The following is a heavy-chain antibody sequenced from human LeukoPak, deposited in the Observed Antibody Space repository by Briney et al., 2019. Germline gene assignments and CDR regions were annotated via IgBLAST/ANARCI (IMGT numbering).Heavy chain of an antibody. Sequence: GRSLRLSCAASGFTFSSYGMHWVRQAPGKGLEWVAVIWYDGSNKYYADSVKGRFTISRDNSKITLYLQMNSLRAEDTAVYYCAREYSSGWYYYDYWGQGTLVTVSS. CDR1: GFTFSSYG. V-gene: IGHV3-33*01. D-gene: IGHD6-19*01. CDR2: IWYDGSNK. J-gene: IGHJ4*02. CDR3: AREYSSGWYYYDY.